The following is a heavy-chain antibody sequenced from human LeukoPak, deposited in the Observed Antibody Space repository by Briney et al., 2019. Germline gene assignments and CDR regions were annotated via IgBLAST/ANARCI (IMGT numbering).Heavy chain of an antibody. D-gene: IGHD2-21*02. Sequence: SETLPLTCTVPGGSISSYYGSWIRQPPAPGLEWIGYIYYSGSTNYNPSPKRRVTISVDTTKNQFSLKLSSVTAADTAVYYCASTAYCGGDCCPSGAFDIWGQGTMITVSS. J-gene: IGHJ3*02. CDR1: GGSISSYY. CDR2: IYYSGST. CDR3: ASTAYCGGDCCPSGAFDI. V-gene: IGHV4-59*01.